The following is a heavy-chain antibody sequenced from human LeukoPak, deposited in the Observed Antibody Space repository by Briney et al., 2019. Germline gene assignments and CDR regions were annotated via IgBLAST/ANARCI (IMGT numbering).Heavy chain of an antibody. D-gene: IGHD2-15*01. Sequence: ASVKVSCKASGYTFIDFYMHWVRQAPGQGLEWMGWISPKSGGTNYAQKFKGRLTMTRDTSISTAYMELSWLTSDDTALYYCARGRVRCSGGNCYSYAFDIWGQGTMVTVSS. CDR1: GYTFIDFY. J-gene: IGHJ3*02. V-gene: IGHV1-2*02. CDR2: ISPKSGGT. CDR3: ARGRVRCSGGNCYSYAFDI.